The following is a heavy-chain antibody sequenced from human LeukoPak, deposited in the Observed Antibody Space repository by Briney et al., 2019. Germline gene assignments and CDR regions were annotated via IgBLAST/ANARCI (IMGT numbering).Heavy chain of an antibody. Sequence: SSETLSLTCAVYGGSFSGYYWSWIRQPPGKGLEWIGEINHSGSTNYNPSLKSRVTISVDTSKNQFSLKLSSVTAADTAVYYRARSIAARPHDAFDIWGQGTMVTVSS. CDR2: INHSGST. CDR1: GGSFSGYY. V-gene: IGHV4-34*01. J-gene: IGHJ3*02. CDR3: ARSIAARPHDAFDI. D-gene: IGHD6-6*01.